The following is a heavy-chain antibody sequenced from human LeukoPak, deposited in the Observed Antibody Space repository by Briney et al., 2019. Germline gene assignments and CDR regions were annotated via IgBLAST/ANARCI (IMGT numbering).Heavy chain of an antibody. J-gene: IGHJ4*02. CDR2: ITSGGDYI. D-gene: IGHD3-9*01. CDR1: GFTFNTFN. CDR3: ARGHYDVLAASYKWTPDY. V-gene: IGHV3-21*01. Sequence: GGSLRLSCAASGFTFNTFNMNWVRQAPGKGLEWVSSITSGGDYIYYADSVKGRFTTSRDNAKNSLPLQLNSLRVEDTAVYYCARGHYDVLAASYKWTPDYWGQGALVTVSS.